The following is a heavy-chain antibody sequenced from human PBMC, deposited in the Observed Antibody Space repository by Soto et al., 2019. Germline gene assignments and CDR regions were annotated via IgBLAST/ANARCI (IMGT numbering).Heavy chain of an antibody. CDR1: GGTXNSYA. CDR2: IIPIFGTA. V-gene: IGHV1-69*06. Sequence: SXKVSYKASGGTXNSYAIRLVRQAPGQGLEWMGGIIPIFGTANYAQKFQRRFTITADKSTSTAYMELSSLRSEDTAVYYFASDELRGVTYYYYGMDVWGQGTTVTVS. J-gene: IGHJ6*02. D-gene: IGHD3-10*01. CDR3: ASDELRGVTYYYYGMDV.